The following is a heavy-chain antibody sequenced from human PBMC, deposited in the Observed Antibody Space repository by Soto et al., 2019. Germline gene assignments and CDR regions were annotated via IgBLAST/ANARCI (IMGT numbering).Heavy chain of an antibody. J-gene: IGHJ4*02. D-gene: IGHD6-19*01. CDR3: SRGLITGSHYSGGWYYFDS. CDR1: GGSISSSSYY. V-gene: IGHV4-39*01. Sequence: SETLSLTCTVSGGSISSSSYYWGWIRQPPGKGLEWIGSIYYSGSTYYNPSLKSRVTISVDTSKNQYSLKLSSVTAADTAVYFCSRGLITGSHYSGGWYYFDSWGQGTQVTVSS. CDR2: IYYSGST.